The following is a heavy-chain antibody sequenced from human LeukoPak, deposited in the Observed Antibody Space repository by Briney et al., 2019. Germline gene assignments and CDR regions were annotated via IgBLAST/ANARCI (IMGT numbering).Heavy chain of an antibody. CDR2: ISYDGSNK. CDR3: ARAYTYSSGWASGY. V-gene: IGHV3-30*03. CDR1: GFTFSSYG. D-gene: IGHD6-19*01. Sequence: GGSLRLSCAASGFTFSSYGMHWVRQAPGNGLEWVAVISYDGSNKYYADSVKGRFTISRDNSKNTVDLQMNSLRAEDTAVYYCARAYTYSSGWASGYWGQGTLVTVSS. J-gene: IGHJ4*02.